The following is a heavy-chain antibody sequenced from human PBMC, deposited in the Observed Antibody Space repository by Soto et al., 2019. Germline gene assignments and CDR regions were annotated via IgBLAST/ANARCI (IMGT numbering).Heavy chain of an antibody. V-gene: IGHV4-31*03. CDR2: LYSTGSS. CDR3: ARGEGAAADY. CDR1: GGSINTGGYY. D-gene: IGHD6-13*01. Sequence: QVQLQESGPGLVKPSQTLSLTCTVSGGSINTGGYYWSWIRQLPGKGLEWIGYLYSTGSSYYNPSIKSRVTTSRDTSKTQFSLKLTSVTAADAAVYYCARGEGAAADYWGQGTLVTVSS. J-gene: IGHJ4*02.